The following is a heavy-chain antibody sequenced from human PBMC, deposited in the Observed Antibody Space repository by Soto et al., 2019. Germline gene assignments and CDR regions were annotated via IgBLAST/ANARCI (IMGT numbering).Heavy chain of an antibody. CDR1: GFTFSSYA. V-gene: IGHV3-23*01. Sequence: SLRLSCSASGFTFSSYAMSWVRQAPGKGLEWVSAISGSGGSTYYADSVKGRFTISRDNSKNTLYLQMNSLRAEDTAVYYCAKDARYSSGWSYFDYWGQGTLVTVSS. J-gene: IGHJ4*02. CDR3: AKDARYSSGWSYFDY. CDR2: ISGSGGST. D-gene: IGHD6-19*01.